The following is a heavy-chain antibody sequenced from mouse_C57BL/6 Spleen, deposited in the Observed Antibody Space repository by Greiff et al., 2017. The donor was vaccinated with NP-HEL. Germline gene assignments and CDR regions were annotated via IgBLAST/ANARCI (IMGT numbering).Heavy chain of an antibody. CDR3: ARGYYSNYGAMDY. D-gene: IGHD2-5*01. V-gene: IGHV1-53*01. Sequence: QVQLQQPGTELVKPGASVKLSCKASGYTFTSYRMHWVKQRPGQGLEWIGNINPSNGGTNYNEKFKSKATLTVDKSSSKAYMQLSSLTSEDSAVYYCARGYYSNYGAMDYWGQGTSVTVSS. CDR2: INPSNGGT. J-gene: IGHJ4*01. CDR1: GYTFTSYR.